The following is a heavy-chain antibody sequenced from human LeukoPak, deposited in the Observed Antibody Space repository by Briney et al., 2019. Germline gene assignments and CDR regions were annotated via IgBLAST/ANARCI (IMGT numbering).Heavy chain of an antibody. D-gene: IGHD4-23*01. J-gene: IGHJ4*02. CDR3: AGSDYGGTLYYFDY. CDR1: GGSISSYY. V-gene: IGHV4-59*01. CDR2: IYYSGST. Sequence: PSETLSLTCTVSGGSISSYYWSWIRQPPGKGLEWIGYIYYSGSTNYNPSLKSRVTISVDTSKNQFSLKLSSVTAADTAVYYCAGSDYGGTLYYFDYWGQGTLVTVSS.